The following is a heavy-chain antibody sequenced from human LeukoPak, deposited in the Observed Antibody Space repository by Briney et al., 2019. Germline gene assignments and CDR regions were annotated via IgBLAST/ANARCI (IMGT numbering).Heavy chain of an antibody. J-gene: IGHJ6*02. CDR2: INPEGSEK. V-gene: IGHV3-7*03. CDR3: ARVPILINSSCLPSPCYYYYGMDV. CDR1: GLTFSSSW. D-gene: IGHD6-6*01. Sequence: PGGSLRLSCAVSGLTFSSSWMDWVRQAPGKGLEWVASINPEGSEKYSADSVKGRFTISRDNAKNSLYLQMNSLRAEDTAVYYCARVPILINSSCLPSPCYYYYGMDVWGQGTTVTVSS.